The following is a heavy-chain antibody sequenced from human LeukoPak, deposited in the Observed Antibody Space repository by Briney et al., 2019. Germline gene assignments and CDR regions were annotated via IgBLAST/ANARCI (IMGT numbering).Heavy chain of an antibody. J-gene: IGHJ4*02. V-gene: IGHV3-7*01. D-gene: IGHD6-19*01. CDR1: GFTFSSYW. Sequence: GGSLRLSCAASGFTFSSYWMSWVRLAPGKGLEWVANIQQDGSEKYYVDSVKGRFTISRDNAKNSLYLQMNSLRAEDTAVYYCARGRRSDSSGPPYFDYWGQGTLVTVSS. CDR3: ARGRRSDSSGPPYFDY. CDR2: IQQDGSEK.